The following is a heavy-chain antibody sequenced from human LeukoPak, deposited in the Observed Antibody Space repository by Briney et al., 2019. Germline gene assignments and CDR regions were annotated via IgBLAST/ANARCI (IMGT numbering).Heavy chain of an antibody. CDR3: ARDIDVVAVAGTFDY. Sequence: ASVKVSCKASGYTFTGYYMHWVRQAPGQGLEWMGWINPNSGGTNYAQKFQGRVTMTRDTSISTAYMELSRLRPDDTAVYYCARDIDVVAVAGTFDYWGQGTLVTVSS. D-gene: IGHD6-19*01. J-gene: IGHJ4*02. CDR1: GYTFTGYY. V-gene: IGHV1-2*02. CDR2: INPNSGGT.